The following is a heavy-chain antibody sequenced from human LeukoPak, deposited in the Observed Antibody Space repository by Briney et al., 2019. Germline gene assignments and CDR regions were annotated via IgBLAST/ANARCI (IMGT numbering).Heavy chain of an antibody. J-gene: IGHJ5*01. CDR3: AMPGFCTATICSNYFES. Sequence: SETLSLTCAVYGTSFNRYYWSWIRQTPGRGLEWIGEIDHIGRASYSPSLKSRATISVDTSKNQFSLTLRSVTAADMGVYFCAMPGFCTATICSNYFESWGQGTLVTVSS. D-gene: IGHD2-15*01. CDR2: IDHIGRA. CDR1: GTSFNRYY. V-gene: IGHV4-34*01.